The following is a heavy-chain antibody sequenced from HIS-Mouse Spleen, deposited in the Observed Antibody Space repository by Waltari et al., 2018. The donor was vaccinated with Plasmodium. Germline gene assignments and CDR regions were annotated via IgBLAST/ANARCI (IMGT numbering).Heavy chain of an antibody. CDR3: AKDRVGAVAALFDY. CDR2: ISGSGGST. CDR1: GFTFCSSA. Sequence: EVQQLASGGGLVPPGGSMRLYCAASGFTFCSSALSWVRQAPGKGLVWVSAISGSGGSTYYADSVKSRFTISRDKSKNTLYLQMNSLRAEDTAVYYCAKDRVGAVAALFDYWGQGTLVTVSS. J-gene: IGHJ4*02. V-gene: IGHV3-23*01. D-gene: IGHD6-19*01.